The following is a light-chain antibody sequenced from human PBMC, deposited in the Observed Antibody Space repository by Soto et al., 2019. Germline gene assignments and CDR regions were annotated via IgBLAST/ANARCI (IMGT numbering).Light chain of an antibody. CDR3: QKYKFVLLT. CDR1: LPINNY. CDR2: DXS. Sequence: DIGMTQSPGALCATKRDRLTITCRTSLPINNYLVCYQQRPGEIPNLLMYDXSTLQAGVPSRLSGSGSATDFPLTISSLHPEDFAGYYFQKYKFVLLTFGG. J-gene: IGKJ4*02. V-gene: IGKV1-27*01.